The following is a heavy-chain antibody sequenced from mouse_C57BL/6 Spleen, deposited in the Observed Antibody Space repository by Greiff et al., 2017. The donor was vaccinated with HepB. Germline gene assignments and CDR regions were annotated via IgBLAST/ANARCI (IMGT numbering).Heavy chain of an antibody. J-gene: IGHJ4*01. Sequence: VQLKESGGGLVKPGGSLKLSCAASGFTFSSYAMSWVRQTPEKRLEWVATISDGGSYTYYPDNVKGRFTISRDNAKNNLYLQMSHLKSEDTAMYYCARGYYGTTLYAMDYWGQGTSVTVSS. CDR3: ARGYYGTTLYAMDY. CDR1: GFTFSSYA. V-gene: IGHV5-4*01. D-gene: IGHD1-1*01. CDR2: ISDGGSYT.